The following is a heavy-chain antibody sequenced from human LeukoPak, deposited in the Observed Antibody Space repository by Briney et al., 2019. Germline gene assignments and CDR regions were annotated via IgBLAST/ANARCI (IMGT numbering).Heavy chain of an antibody. CDR3: ARDAVVGATPWFDP. CDR2: IYTSGST. D-gene: IGHD1-26*01. CDR1: GGSISSYY. J-gene: IGHJ5*02. V-gene: IGHV4-4*07. Sequence: SETLSLTCTVSGGSISSYYWSWIRQPAGKGLEWIGRIYTSGSTNYSPSLKSRVTMSVDTSKNQFSLKLSSVTAADTAVYYCARDAVVGATPWFDPWGQGTLVTVSS.